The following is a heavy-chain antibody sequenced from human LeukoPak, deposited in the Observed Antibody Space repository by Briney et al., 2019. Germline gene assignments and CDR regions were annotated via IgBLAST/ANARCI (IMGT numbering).Heavy chain of an antibody. CDR2: IYCSGNT. D-gene: IGHD6-6*01. CDR1: GGSISNYY. Sequence: SETLSLTCTVSGGSISNYYWNWIRQPPGKGLEWIGYIYCSGNTNYNPSLKSRVTMSVDTSKNQFSLNLSSVTAADTAVYYCARGGDMAARPAALWGQGTLVTVSS. J-gene: IGHJ4*02. CDR3: ARGGDMAARPAAL. V-gene: IGHV4-59*01.